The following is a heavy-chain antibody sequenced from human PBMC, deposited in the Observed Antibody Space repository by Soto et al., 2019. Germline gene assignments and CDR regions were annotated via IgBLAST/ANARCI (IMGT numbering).Heavy chain of an antibody. CDR2: MNPNSGNT. CDR1: GYTFTSYD. CDR3: ARGFDIVVVPAALADY. D-gene: IGHD2-2*01. J-gene: IGHJ4*02. Sequence: QVQLVQSGAEVKKPGASVKVSCKASGYTFTSYDINWVRQATGQGLEWMGWMNPNSGNTGYAQKFQGRVTMTRNTSISTAYMELSCLRSEDTAVYYCARGFDIVVVPAALADYWGQGTLVTVSS. V-gene: IGHV1-8*01.